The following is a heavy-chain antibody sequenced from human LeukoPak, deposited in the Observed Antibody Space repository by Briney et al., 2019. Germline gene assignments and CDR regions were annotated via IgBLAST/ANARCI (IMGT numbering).Heavy chain of an antibody. D-gene: IGHD6-19*01. Sequence: GGSLRLSCAASGFTFSSYSMNWVRQAPGKGLEWVSSISSSSSYIYYADSVKGRFTISRDNAKNSLYLQMNSLRAEDTAVYYCARGYSCGWEYFDYWGQGTLVTASS. CDR3: ARGYSCGWEYFDY. V-gene: IGHV3-21*01. CDR2: ISSSSSYI. J-gene: IGHJ4*02. CDR1: GFTFSSYS.